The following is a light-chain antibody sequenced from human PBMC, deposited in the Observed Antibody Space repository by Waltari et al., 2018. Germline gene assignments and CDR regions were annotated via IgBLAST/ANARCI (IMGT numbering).Light chain of an antibody. CDR1: SNDIGSYNR. J-gene: IGLJ3*02. CDR2: GVN. Sequence: QSALTLPASVSGSPGQSISISCTATSNDIGSYNRVSWYQHHPGKAPKLLYYGVNKRPVGVSGRFSVSKSGNTASLTMSGLRAEDEGDYYCCSYRGGHSWVFGGGAKLTVL. CDR3: CSYRGGHSWV. V-gene: IGLV2-23*02.